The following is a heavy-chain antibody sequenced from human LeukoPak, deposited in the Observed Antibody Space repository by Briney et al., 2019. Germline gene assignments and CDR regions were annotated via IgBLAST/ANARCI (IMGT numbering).Heavy chain of an antibody. V-gene: IGHV3-7*01. Sequence: GESLRLSCAASGFTFSSYSMNWVRQAPGKGLEWVANIKQDGSEKYYVDSVKGRFTISRDNAKNSLYLQMNSLRAEDTAVYYCARDRYCSSTSCPSWFDPWGQGTLVTVSS. J-gene: IGHJ5*02. CDR3: ARDRYCSSTSCPSWFDP. CDR2: IKQDGSEK. CDR1: GFTFSSYS. D-gene: IGHD2-2*01.